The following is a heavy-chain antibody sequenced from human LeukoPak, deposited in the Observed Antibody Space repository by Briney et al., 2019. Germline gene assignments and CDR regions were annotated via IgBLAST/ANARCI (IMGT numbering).Heavy chain of an antibody. Sequence: SETLSPTCTVSGGSISSYYWSWIRQPPGKGLEWIGYIYYSGSTNYNPSLKSRVTISVDTSKNQFSPKLSSVTAADTAVYYCASLARGGNWFDPWGQGTLVTVSS. D-gene: IGHD6-6*01. V-gene: IGHV4-59*12. CDR2: IYYSGST. CDR1: GGSISSYY. CDR3: ASLARGGNWFDP. J-gene: IGHJ5*02.